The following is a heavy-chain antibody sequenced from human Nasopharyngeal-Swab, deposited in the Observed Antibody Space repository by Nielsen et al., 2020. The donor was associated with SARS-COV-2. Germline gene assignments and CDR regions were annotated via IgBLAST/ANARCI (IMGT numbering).Heavy chain of an antibody. D-gene: IGHD2-2*01. CDR1: GFTFSSYA. CDR2: ISYDGSNK. CDR3: AGQLPGRQFDY. J-gene: IGHJ4*02. V-gene: IGHV3-30*04. Sequence: GSLKISCAASGFTFSSYAMHWVRQAPGKGLEWVAVISYDGSNKYYADSVKGRFTISRDNSKNTLYLQMNSLRAEDTAVYYCAGQLPGRQFDYWGQGTLVTVSS.